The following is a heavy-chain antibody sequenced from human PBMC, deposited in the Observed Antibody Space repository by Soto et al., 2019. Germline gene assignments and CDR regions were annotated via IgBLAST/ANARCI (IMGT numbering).Heavy chain of an antibody. D-gene: IGHD3-10*01. Sequence: EVQLVESGGDFVQPGRSLRLSCAASGFPFHGYGMVWVRRVAGKGLEWVSGITSDSGKVGYADSVKGRFTISRDNARNSLYLQMNSLRVGDTAFYYCAKDRGSVLGVISDWGQGTLVTVSS. CDR1: GFPFHGYG. V-gene: IGHV3-9*01. CDR2: ITSDSGKV. J-gene: IGHJ4*02. CDR3: AKDRGSVLGVISD.